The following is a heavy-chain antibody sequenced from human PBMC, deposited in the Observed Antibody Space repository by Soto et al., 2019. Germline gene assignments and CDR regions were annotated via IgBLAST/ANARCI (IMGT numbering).Heavy chain of an antibody. J-gene: IGHJ4*02. Sequence: SETLSLTCTVSGGSISSSIYYWGWIRQPPGKGLEWVGSIYYSGSTYYNPSLKSRVTISVDRSKNQFSLKLSSVTAADTAVYYCARENNVLPGGYFDYWGQGTLVTVSS. V-gene: IGHV4-39*07. CDR3: ARENNVLPGGYFDY. CDR1: GGSISSSIYY. D-gene: IGHD3-10*01. CDR2: IYYSGST.